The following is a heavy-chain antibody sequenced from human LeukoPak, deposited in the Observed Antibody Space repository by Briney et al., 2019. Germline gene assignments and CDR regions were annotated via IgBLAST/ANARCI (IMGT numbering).Heavy chain of an antibody. J-gene: IGHJ4*02. D-gene: IGHD3-22*01. CDR2: ISWNSGSI. CDR3: AKDGHYYDSSGYYYDY. V-gene: IGHV3-9*01. CDR1: GFTFDDYA. Sequence: GRSLRLSCAASGFTFDDYAMHWVRQAPGKGLEWVSGISWNSGSIGYADSVEGRFTISRDNAKNSLYLQMNSLRAEDTALYYCAKDGHYYDSSGYYYDYWGQGTLVTVSS.